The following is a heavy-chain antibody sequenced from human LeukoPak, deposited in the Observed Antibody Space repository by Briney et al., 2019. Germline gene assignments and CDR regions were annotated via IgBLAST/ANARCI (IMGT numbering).Heavy chain of an antibody. Sequence: ASVKVSCKASGYTFTGYYMHWVRQAPGQGLEWMGWINPNSGGTNYAQKFQGRVTMTRDTSISTAYMELSRLRSDDTAVYYCAREYYYDRSGYYYVLFDYWGQGTLVTVSS. CDR1: GYTFTGYY. CDR3: AREYYYDRSGYYYVLFDY. V-gene: IGHV1-2*02. J-gene: IGHJ4*02. D-gene: IGHD3-22*01. CDR2: INPNSGGT.